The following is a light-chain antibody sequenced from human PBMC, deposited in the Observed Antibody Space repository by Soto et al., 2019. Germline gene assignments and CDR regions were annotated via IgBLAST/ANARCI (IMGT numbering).Light chain of an antibody. J-gene: IGKJ5*01. V-gene: IGKV3-20*01. CDR3: QQYNSWPPIT. Sequence: EIVLTQSPGTLSLSPGERATLFCRASQGVSRGYLVWYQQKPGQAPRLLIYGAFNRATGIPDRFSGSGSGTEFTLTISSLQSEDFAVYYCQQYNSWPPITFGQGTRLEI. CDR2: GAF. CDR1: QGVSRGY.